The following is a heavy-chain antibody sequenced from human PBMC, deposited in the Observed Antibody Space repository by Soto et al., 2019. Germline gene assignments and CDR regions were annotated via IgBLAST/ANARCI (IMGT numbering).Heavy chain of an antibody. Sequence: DVQLLESGGALVQPGASLRLSCATSGFAFTSYAMSWVRQAPAKGLEWVSTIGGTGGTTYYADSVKGRFTISKDDSKNTVYLQMNSLRAEDTGIYYCAKGYGDYVREVAHWGQGTLVTVSS. CDR3: AKGYGDYVREVAH. CDR2: IGGTGGTT. J-gene: IGHJ4*02. CDR1: GFAFTSYA. V-gene: IGHV3-23*01. D-gene: IGHD4-17*01.